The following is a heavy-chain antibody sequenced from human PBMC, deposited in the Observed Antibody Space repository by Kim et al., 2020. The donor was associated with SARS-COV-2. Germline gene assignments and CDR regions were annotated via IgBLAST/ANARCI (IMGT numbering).Heavy chain of an antibody. V-gene: IGHV4-59*13. CDR2: IYYSGST. CDR1: GGSISSYY. CDR3: ARYTRITMVRGVGSYYYGMDV. J-gene: IGHJ6*02. Sequence: SETLSLTCTVSGGSISSYYWSWIRQPPGKGLEWIGYIYYSGSTNYNPSLKSRVTISVDTSKNQFSLKLSSVTAADTAVYYCARYTRITMVRGVGSYYYGMDVWGQGTTVTVSS. D-gene: IGHD3-10*01.